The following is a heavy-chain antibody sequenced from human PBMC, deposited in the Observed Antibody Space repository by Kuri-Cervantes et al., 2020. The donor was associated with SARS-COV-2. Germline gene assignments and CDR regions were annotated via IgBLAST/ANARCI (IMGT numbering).Heavy chain of an antibody. CDR1: GFTFSSYA. J-gene: IGHJ4*02. CDR2: ISGSGGST. D-gene: IGHD3-3*01. Sequence: GESLKISCAASGFTFSSYAMSWVRQAPGKGLEWVSAISGSGGSTYYADSVKGRLTISRDNSKNTLYLQMNSLRAEDTAVYYCAKDQWTTIFGVVIDYFDYWGQGTLVTVSS. V-gene: IGHV3-23*01. CDR3: AKDQWTTIFGVVIDYFDY.